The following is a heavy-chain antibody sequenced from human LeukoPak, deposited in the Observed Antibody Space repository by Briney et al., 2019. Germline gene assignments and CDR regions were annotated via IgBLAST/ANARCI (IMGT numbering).Heavy chain of an antibody. J-gene: IGHJ6*03. Sequence: GGSLRLSCAASGFTFSSYAMSWVRQAPGKGLEWVSGIIDSGESTYYANFAKGRLTISRDNSNNTLYLQMNSLRAEDTAVYYCAKLGGQELHNYYVAVCGKGTTVAVSS. D-gene: IGHD3-16*01. CDR1: GFTFSSYA. V-gene: IGHV3-23*01. CDR3: AKLGGQELHNYYVAV. CDR2: IIDSGEST.